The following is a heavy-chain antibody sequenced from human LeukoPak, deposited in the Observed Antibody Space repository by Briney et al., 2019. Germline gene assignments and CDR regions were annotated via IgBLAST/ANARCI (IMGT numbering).Heavy chain of an antibody. D-gene: IGHD6-13*01. V-gene: IGHV4-39*01. CDR3: ARRLAGTEDY. J-gene: IGHJ4*02. CDR2: IYYSGST. CDR1: GGSISSSSYY. Sequence: PSETLSLTCTVSGGSISSSSYYWGWIRQPPGKGVEWIGSIYYSGSTYYNPSLKSRVTISVDTSKNQFSLKLSSVTAADTAVYYCARRLAGTEDYWGQGTLVTVSS.